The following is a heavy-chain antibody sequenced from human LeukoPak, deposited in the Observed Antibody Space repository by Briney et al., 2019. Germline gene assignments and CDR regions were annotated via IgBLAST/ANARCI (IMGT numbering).Heavy chain of an antibody. D-gene: IGHD5-12*01. CDR1: GGTFSSYA. CDR3: ARDFIVATKGWFDP. V-gene: IGHV1-18*01. Sequence: ASEKVSCKASGGTFSSYAISWVRQAPGQGLEWMGWISAYNGNTNYAQKLQGRVTMTTDTSTSTAYMELRSLRSDDTAVYYCARDFIVATKGWFDPWGQGTLVTVSS. J-gene: IGHJ5*02. CDR2: ISAYNGNT.